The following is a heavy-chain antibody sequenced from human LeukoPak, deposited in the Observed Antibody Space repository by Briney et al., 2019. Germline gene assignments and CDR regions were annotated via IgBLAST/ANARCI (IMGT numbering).Heavy chain of an antibody. D-gene: IGHD2-15*01. Sequence: SETLSLTCTVSGGSINSYYWGWIRQPPGKGLEWIGSIYYSGSTYYNPSLKSRVTISVDTSKNQFSLKLSSVTAADTAVYYCARLLRRAFDIWGQGTMVTVSS. CDR3: ARLLRRAFDI. J-gene: IGHJ3*02. V-gene: IGHV4-39*01. CDR2: IYYSGST. CDR1: GGSINSYY.